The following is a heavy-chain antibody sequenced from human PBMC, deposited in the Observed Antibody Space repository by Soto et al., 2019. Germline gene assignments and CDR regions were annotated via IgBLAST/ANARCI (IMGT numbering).Heavy chain of an antibody. CDR1: GGSISSSSYY. Sequence: SETLSLTCTVSGGSISSSSYYWGWIRQPPGKGLEWIGSIYYSGSTYYNPSLKSRVTISVDTSKNQFSLKLSSVTAADTAVYYCARNKPNWFDPWGQGTLVTVS. J-gene: IGHJ5*02. CDR2: IYYSGST. CDR3: ARNKPNWFDP. V-gene: IGHV4-39*01.